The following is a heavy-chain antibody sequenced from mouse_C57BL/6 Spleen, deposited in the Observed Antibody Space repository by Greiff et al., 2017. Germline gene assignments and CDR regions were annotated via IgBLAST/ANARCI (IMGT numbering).Heavy chain of an antibody. CDR3: SRTGRGNYFDY. CDR1: GYTFTSYW. CDR2: IYTSDSET. Sequence: QVQLQQPGAELVRPGSSVKLSCKASGYTFTSYWMAWVKQRPGQGLEWIGNIYTSDSETPYNQKFKDKATLTVDKYSSTAYMQFSSLTYEDCAVYYCSRTGRGNYFDYWGQGTTLTVSS. D-gene: IGHD4-1*01. J-gene: IGHJ2*01. V-gene: IGHV1-61*01.